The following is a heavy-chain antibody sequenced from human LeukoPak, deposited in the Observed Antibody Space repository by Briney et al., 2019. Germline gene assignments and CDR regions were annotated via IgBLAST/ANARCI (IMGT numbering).Heavy chain of an antibody. Sequence: ASVKVSCKASGYTFTNYGISWVRQAPAQGLEWMGWISAYNGNTNYAQKLQGRVTVTTDTSTTTAYMELRGLTSDDTAVYYCAREAGGATEFYFDYWGQGTLVTVSS. CDR2: ISAYNGNT. V-gene: IGHV1-18*01. CDR1: GYTFTNYG. J-gene: IGHJ4*02. D-gene: IGHD1-26*01. CDR3: AREAGGATEFYFDY.